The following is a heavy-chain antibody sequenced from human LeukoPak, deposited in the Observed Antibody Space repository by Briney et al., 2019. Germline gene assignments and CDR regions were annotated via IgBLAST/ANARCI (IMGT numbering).Heavy chain of an antibody. CDR2: IYYSGST. D-gene: IGHD1-1*01. CDR3: ARRLSTSSGLVWFDP. V-gene: IGHV4-39*01. Sequence: SETLSLTCTVSGGSISSSSYYWGWIRQPPGKGLEWIGRIYYSGSTYYNPSLKSRVTISVATSKNQFSLKLSSVTAADTAVYYCARRLSTSSGLVWFDPWGQGTLVTVSS. J-gene: IGHJ5*02. CDR1: GGSISSSSYY.